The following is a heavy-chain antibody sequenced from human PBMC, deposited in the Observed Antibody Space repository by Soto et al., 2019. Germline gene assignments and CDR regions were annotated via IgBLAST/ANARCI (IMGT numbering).Heavy chain of an antibody. D-gene: IGHD5-18*01. V-gene: IGHV3-23*01. CDR2: ISGSGGST. J-gene: IGHJ4*02. CDR3: AKESPDDTAMAANYYYFDY. Sequence: EVQLLESGGGLVQPGGSLRLSCAASGFTFSSYAMSWVRQAPGKGLEWVSAISGSGGSTYYADSVKGRFTISRDNSKNTLYLQMNSLRAEDTAVYYCAKESPDDTAMAANYYYFDYWGQGTLVTVSS. CDR1: GFTFSSYA.